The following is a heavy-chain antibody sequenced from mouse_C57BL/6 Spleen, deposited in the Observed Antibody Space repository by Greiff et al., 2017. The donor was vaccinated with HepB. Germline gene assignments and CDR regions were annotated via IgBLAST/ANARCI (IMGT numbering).Heavy chain of an antibody. CDR1: GFSLTSYG. CDR2: IWSDGST. J-gene: IGHJ4*01. D-gene: IGHD1-1*01. CDR3: ARSGYGSRRGYAMDY. Sequence: QVQLKESGPGLVAPSQSLSITCTVSGFSLTSYGVHWVRQPPGKGLEWLVVIWSDGSTTYNSAHKSRLSISKDNTKSQVFLKMNSLQTDDTAMYYCARSGYGSRRGYAMDYWGQGTSVTVSS. V-gene: IGHV2-6*03.